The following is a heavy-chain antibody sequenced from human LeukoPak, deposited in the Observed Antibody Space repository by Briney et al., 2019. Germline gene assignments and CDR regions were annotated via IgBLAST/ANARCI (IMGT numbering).Heavy chain of an antibody. CDR1: GFTVSSNY. Sequence: GGSLRLSCAASGFTVSSNYMSWVRQAPGKGLEWVSSISSSSSYIYYADSVKGRFTISRDNAKNSLYLQMNSLRAEDTAVYYCAKDGHKKRLVGTTTRGHFDYWGQGTLVTVSS. D-gene: IGHD1-26*01. CDR3: AKDGHKKRLVGTTTRGHFDY. J-gene: IGHJ4*02. CDR2: ISSSSSYI. V-gene: IGHV3-21*01.